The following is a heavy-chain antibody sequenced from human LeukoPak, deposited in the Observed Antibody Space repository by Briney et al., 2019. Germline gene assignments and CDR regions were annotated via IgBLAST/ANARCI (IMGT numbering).Heavy chain of an antibody. CDR3: ARGGFTDCSSTSCYHSHWFDP. Sequence: ASVKVSCKASGYTFTGYYMHWVRQAPGQGLEWMGRINLNSGGTNYAQKFQGRVTMTTDTSTSTAYMELRSLRSDDTAVYYCARGGFTDCSSTSCYHSHWFDPWGQGTLVTVSS. V-gene: IGHV1-2*06. D-gene: IGHD2-2*01. J-gene: IGHJ5*02. CDR1: GYTFTGYY. CDR2: INLNSGGT.